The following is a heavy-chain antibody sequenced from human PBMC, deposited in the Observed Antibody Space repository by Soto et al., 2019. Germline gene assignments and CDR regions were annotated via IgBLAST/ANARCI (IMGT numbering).Heavy chain of an antibody. Sequence: SLRLSCAASGFTFSGSTMHWVRQASGKGLEWVGRIRNKASGYATAYAASVEGRFTISRDDSKNTAYLEMNSLKTDDTAVYYCARQESYGSAPEWGQGTLVTVSS. V-gene: IGHV3-73*01. J-gene: IGHJ4*02. D-gene: IGHD3-10*01. CDR1: GFTFSGST. CDR3: ARQESYGSAPE. CDR2: IRNKASGYAT.